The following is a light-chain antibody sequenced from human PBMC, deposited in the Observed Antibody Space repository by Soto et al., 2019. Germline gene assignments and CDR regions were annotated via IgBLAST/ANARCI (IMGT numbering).Light chain of an antibody. J-gene: IGLJ1*01. CDR1: GSNIGNDY. V-gene: IGLV1-51*01. CDR2: DNN. Sequence: QSVLTQPPSVSAAPGQKVTISCSGGGSNIGNDYVSWYQHLPGTAPKLLIYDNNKRPSGIPDRFPGSKSGTSATLGITGLQTGDEADYYCGTWDSSLSAYVFGTGTKVTVL. CDR3: GTWDSSLSAYV.